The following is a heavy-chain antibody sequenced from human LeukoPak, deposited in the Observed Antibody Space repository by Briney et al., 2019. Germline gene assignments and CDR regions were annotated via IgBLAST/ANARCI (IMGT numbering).Heavy chain of an antibody. D-gene: IGHD6-19*01. Sequence: GGSLRLSCAASGFTFSSYWMSWVRQAPGKGLEWVANIKQDGSEKYYVDSVKGRFTISRDNSKNTLYLQMNSLRAEDTAVYYCAKARSRYSSGWYSSDYWGQGTLVTVSS. J-gene: IGHJ4*02. CDR3: AKARSRYSSGWYSSDY. V-gene: IGHV3-7*01. CDR1: GFTFSSYW. CDR2: IKQDGSEK.